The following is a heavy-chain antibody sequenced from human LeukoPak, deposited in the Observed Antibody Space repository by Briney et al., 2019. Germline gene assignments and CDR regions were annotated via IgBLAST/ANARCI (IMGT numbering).Heavy chain of an antibody. CDR3: ARDLISGIAEAGLDY. V-gene: IGHV4-39*02. CDR2: IYYSGST. CDR1: GGSISSSSYY. J-gene: IGHJ4*02. D-gene: IGHD6-13*01. Sequence: SETLSLTCTVSGGSISSSSYYWGWIRQPPGKGLEWIGSIYYSGSTYYNPSLKSRVTISVDTSKNQFSLKLSSVTAADPAVYYCARDLISGIAEAGLDYWGQGNLVTVSS.